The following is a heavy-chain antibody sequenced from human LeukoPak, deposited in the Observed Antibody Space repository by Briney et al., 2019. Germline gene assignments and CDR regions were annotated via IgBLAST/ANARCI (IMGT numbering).Heavy chain of an antibody. V-gene: IGHV3-53*01. J-gene: IGHJ4*02. CDR1: GGSISSSSYY. D-gene: IGHD6-13*01. CDR3: AREVGGPAVGTGFDY. Sequence: HTSETLSLTCTVSGGSISSSSYYWGWVRQSPGKGLEWVSVIYSGGRTYSADSVKGRFTISRDNSKNTLYLQMNSLRAEDTAVYYCAREVGGPAVGTGFDYWGQGTLVTVSS. CDR2: IYSGGRT.